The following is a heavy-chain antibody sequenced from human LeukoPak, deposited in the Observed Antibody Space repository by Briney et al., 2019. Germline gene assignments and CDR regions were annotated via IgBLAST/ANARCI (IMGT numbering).Heavy chain of an antibody. Sequence: PGGSLTLSCAASGFTYSSYEMKWVRQAPGKGLEWDSYISSSGSTIYYADSVKGRFTISRDNANNSLYLQMNSLRAEDTAVYYCARGASHGYYFDYWGQGTLVTVSS. J-gene: IGHJ4*02. CDR2: ISSSGSTI. D-gene: IGHD3-22*01. V-gene: IGHV3-48*03. CDR3: ARGASHGYYFDY. CDR1: GFTYSSYE.